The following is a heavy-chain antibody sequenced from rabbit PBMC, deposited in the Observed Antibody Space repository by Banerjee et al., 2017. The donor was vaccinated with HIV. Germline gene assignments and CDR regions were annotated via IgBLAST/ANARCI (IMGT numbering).Heavy chain of an antibody. D-gene: IGHD8-1*01. J-gene: IGHJ4*01. V-gene: IGHV1S45*01. CDR3: AREIVADSTYKL. CDR1: GIDFSNYYY. CDR2: IYTGSSGTT. Sequence: QEQLEESGGDLVKPEGSLTLTCTASGIDFSNYYYMCWVRQAPGKGLEWIGCIYTGSSGTTYYARWAKGRFTISKTSSTTVTLQMTSLTAADTATYFCAREIVADSTYKLWGPGTLSPS.